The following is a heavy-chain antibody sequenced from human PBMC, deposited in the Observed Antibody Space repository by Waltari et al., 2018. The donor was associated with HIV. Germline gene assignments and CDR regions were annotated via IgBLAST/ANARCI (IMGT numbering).Heavy chain of an antibody. CDR1: GGSMSEYY. V-gene: IGHV4-4*07. Sequence: VQLQASGPGLLRPSETLSLTCTVSGGSMSEYYWNWLLQRAGKGLEWIGRIFTSGTTNYNPSLKSRVTMSVDTSKNHLSLKLSSVTAADTAEYYCAGATEKYCKRGSCYPFNAMDLWGQGTTVTGSS. J-gene: IGHJ6*02. CDR2: IFTSGTT. D-gene: IGHD2-15*01. CDR3: AGATEKYCKRGSCYPFNAMDL.